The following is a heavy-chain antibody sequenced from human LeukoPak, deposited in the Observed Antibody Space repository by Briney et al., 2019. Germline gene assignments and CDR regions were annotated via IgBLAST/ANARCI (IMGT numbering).Heavy chain of an antibody. CDR1: GYTFTSYY. D-gene: IGHD2-2*02. Sequence: GASVKVSCKASGYTFTSYYMHWVRQAPGQGLEWMGWMNPNSGNTGYAQKFQGRVTITRNTSISTAYMELSSLRSEDTAVYYCARGTRIVVVPAAILYYFDYWGQGTLVTVSS. J-gene: IGHJ4*02. CDR2: MNPNSGNT. V-gene: IGHV1-8*03. CDR3: ARGTRIVVVPAAILYYFDY.